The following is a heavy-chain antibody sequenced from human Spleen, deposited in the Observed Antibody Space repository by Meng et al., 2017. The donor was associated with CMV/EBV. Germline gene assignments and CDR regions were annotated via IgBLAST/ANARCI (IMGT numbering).Heavy chain of an antibody. CDR1: GFSFSNSG. Sequence: GESLKISCAASGFSFSNSGMHWVRQAPGKGLEWVAFIRHGGTTKYYADSVKGRLTISRDNSKNILYLQMNSLRTDDTAVYYCAKALGVIITGYFDPWGQGTLVTVSS. V-gene: IGHV3-30*02. D-gene: IGHD3-22*01. CDR3: AKALGVIITGYFDP. CDR2: IRHGGTTK. J-gene: IGHJ5*02.